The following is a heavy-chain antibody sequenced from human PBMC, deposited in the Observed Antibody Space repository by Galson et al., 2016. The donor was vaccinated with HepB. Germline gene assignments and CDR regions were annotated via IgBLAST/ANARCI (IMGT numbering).Heavy chain of an antibody. CDR3: ARSQLVPLKGHFDY. Sequence: SETLSLTCTVSGGSVSSGSYYWSWIRQPPGKGLEWIGYIYYSGSTYYNPSLNIRLTISVDTSKNQFSLKLSSVTAADTAVYYCARSQLVPLKGHFDYWGQGTLVTVSS. J-gene: IGHJ4*02. V-gene: IGHV4-61*01. CDR1: GGSVSSGSYY. CDR2: IYYSGST. D-gene: IGHD6-13*01.